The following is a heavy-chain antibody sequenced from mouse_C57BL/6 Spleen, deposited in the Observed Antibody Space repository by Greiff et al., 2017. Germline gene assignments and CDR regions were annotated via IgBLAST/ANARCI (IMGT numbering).Heavy chain of an antibody. CDR2: IYPGSGST. J-gene: IGHJ1*03. CDR1: GYTFTSYW. CDR3: AYCNYPYWYFEV. D-gene: IGHD2-1*01. Sequence: QVQLKQPGAELVKPGASVKMSCKASGYTFTSYWITWVKQRPGQGLEWIGDIYPGSGSTNYNEKFKSKATLTVDTSSSTAYMQLSSLTSEDSAVYYCAYCNYPYWYFEVWGTGTTVTVAS. V-gene: IGHV1-55*01.